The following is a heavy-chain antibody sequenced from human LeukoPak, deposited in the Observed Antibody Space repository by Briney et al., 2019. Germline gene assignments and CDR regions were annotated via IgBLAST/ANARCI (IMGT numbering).Heavy chain of an antibody. Sequence: PGESLKISCQVSGYIFTDYWIGWVRQMPGKGLESMGILYPGDSDTTYSPSFQGQVTISADGSSSTVYLHWSSLKASDTAMYYCARQSRDGSKSRGYFFDSWGQGTLVTVSS. CDR2: LYPGDSDT. J-gene: IGHJ4*02. V-gene: IGHV5-51*01. D-gene: IGHD3-10*01. CDR3: ARQSRDGSKSRGYFFDS. CDR1: GYIFTDYW.